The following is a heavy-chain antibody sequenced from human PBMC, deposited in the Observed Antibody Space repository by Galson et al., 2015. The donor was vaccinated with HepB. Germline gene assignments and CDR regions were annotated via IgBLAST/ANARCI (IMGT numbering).Heavy chain of an antibody. D-gene: IGHD6-19*01. J-gene: IGHJ6*02. CDR2: IYYSGST. CDR1: GGSISSYY. Sequence: TLSLTCTVSGGSISSYYWSWIRQPPGKGLEWIGYIYYSGSTNYNPSLKSRVTISVDTSKNQFSLKLSSVTAADTAVYYCARLNSSGWYYYYYGMDVWGQGTTVTVSS. V-gene: IGHV4-59*08. CDR3: ARLNSSGWYYYYYGMDV.